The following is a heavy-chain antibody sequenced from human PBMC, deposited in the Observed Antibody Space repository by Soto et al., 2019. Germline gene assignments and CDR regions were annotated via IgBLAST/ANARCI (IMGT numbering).Heavy chain of an antibody. J-gene: IGHJ6*02. V-gene: IGHV3-30*18. Sequence: QVQLVESGGGVIQPGTSLSLSCGSSGFTFRSFGMYWVRQAPGKGLEWVAVVSYDGNHTYYADSVKGRFTVSRDNAKNMLYLQRNSLRGEDTAVYYCAKDVGQQLVLNYGMDVWGQGTTVTVSS. CDR1: GFTFRSFG. D-gene: IGHD6-13*01. CDR3: AKDVGQQLVLNYGMDV. CDR2: VSYDGNHT.